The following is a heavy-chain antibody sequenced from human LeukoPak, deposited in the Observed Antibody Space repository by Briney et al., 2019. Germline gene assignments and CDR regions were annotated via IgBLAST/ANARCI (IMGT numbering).Heavy chain of an antibody. Sequence: GASVKVSCKASGYTFTSYYMHWVRQAPGQGLEWMGIINPSGGSTSYAQKFQGRVTITADKSTSTAYMELSSLRSEDTAVYYCARVVTLTLYDYWGQGTLVTVSS. CDR1: GYTFTSYY. V-gene: IGHV1-46*01. D-gene: IGHD2-15*01. CDR2: INPSGGST. CDR3: ARVVTLTLYDY. J-gene: IGHJ4*02.